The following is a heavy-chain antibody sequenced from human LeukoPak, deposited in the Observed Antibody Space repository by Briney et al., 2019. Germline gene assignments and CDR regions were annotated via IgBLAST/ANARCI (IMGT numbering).Heavy chain of an antibody. D-gene: IGHD6-13*01. V-gene: IGHV4-34*01. CDR1: GGSFSGYY. Sequence: PSETLSLTCAVYGGSFSGYYWSWIRQPPGKGLEWIGEINHSGSTNYNPSLKSRVTTSVDTSKNQFSLKLSSVTAADTAVYYCARGQNKGSSSESGAFDIWGQGTMATVSS. CDR2: INHSGST. CDR3: ARGQNKGSSSESGAFDI. J-gene: IGHJ3*02.